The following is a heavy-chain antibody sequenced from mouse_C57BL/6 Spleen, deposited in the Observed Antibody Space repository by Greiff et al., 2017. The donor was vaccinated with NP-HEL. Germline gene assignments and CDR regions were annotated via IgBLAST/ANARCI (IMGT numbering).Heavy chain of an antibody. J-gene: IGHJ2*01. Sequence: EVKLVESGGDLVKPGGSLKLSCAASGFTFSSYGMSWVRQTPDKRLEWVATISSGGSYTYYPDSVKGRFTISRDNAKNTLYLQMSSLKSEDTAMYYCARPLKAYYFDYWGQGTTLTVSS. CDR2: ISSGGSYT. CDR1: GFTFSSYG. CDR3: ARPLKAYYFDY. V-gene: IGHV5-6*01.